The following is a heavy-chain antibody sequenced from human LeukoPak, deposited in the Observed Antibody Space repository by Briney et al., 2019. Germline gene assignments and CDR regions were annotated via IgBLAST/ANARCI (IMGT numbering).Heavy chain of an antibody. D-gene: IGHD1/OR15-1a*01. J-gene: IGHJ5*02. CDR2: IKGDGSDT. CDR1: GFTFGGYW. CDR3: ARDPRNKGFDP. V-gene: IGHV3-74*01. Sequence: GGSLRLSCAASGFTFGGYWMHWARQSPGKGLVWVSCIKGDGSDTRYADSVKGRFTISRDNAKNTLYLQMNSLTVEDTAVYYCARDPRNKGFDPWGQGTLVTVSS.